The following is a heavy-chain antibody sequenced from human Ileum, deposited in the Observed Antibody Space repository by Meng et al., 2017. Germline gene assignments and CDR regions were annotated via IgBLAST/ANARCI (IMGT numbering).Heavy chain of an antibody. Sequence: GESLKISCTASGFTFGNDAVSWVRQAPGKGLEWVGFIRSRHYGGTIEYAASVKGRFTISRDDSRDNAKNSLYLQMNSLRAEDTAVYYCARDSLSYSGSYSSAYFQHWGQGTLVTVSS. CDR1: GFTFGNDA. J-gene: IGHJ1*01. V-gene: IGHV3-49*04. D-gene: IGHD1-26*01. CDR2: IRSRHYGGTI. CDR3: ARDSLSYSGSYSSAYFQH.